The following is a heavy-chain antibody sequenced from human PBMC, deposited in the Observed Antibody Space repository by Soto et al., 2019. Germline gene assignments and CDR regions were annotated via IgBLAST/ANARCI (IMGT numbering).Heavy chain of an antibody. V-gene: IGHV4-59*01. CDR3: ARGERYRILDP. D-gene: IGHD5-18*01. CDR1: GGSISSYY. Sequence: SETLSLTCTVSGGSISSYYWSWIRQPPGKGLEWIGYIYYSGSTNYNPSLKSRVTISVDTSKNQFSLKLSSVTAADTAVYYCARGERYRILDPWGQGTLVTVSS. CDR2: IYYSGST. J-gene: IGHJ5*02.